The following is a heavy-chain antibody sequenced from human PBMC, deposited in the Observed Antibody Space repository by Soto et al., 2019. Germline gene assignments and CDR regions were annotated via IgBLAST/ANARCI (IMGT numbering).Heavy chain of an antibody. CDR1: GFTFTNYP. J-gene: IGHJ4*01. D-gene: IGHD2-8*01. Sequence: WGSLRLSCAASGFTFTNYPMTWVRQAPGQGLEWVSTITGSGDITYYAGSVKGRFTISRDNSRNTLCPQMNSLRAEDTAVYYCTNYAFNGAPKPGAFDQWGEGILVTVSA. CDR2: ITGSGDIT. CDR3: TNYAFNGAPKPGAFDQ. V-gene: IGHV3-23*01.